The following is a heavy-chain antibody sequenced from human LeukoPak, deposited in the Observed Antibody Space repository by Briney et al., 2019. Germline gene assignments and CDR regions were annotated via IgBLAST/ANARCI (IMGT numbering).Heavy chain of an antibody. J-gene: IGHJ4*02. Sequence: ASVNVSCKVSGYTLTELSMHWVRQAPGKGLEWMGGFDPEDGETIYAQKFQGRVTMTEDTSTDTAYMELSSLRSEDTAVYYCATLYSGSLAPLMYYFDYWGQGTLVTVSS. V-gene: IGHV1-24*01. CDR3: ATLYSGSLAPLMYYFDY. CDR2: FDPEDGET. CDR1: GYTLTELS. D-gene: IGHD1-26*01.